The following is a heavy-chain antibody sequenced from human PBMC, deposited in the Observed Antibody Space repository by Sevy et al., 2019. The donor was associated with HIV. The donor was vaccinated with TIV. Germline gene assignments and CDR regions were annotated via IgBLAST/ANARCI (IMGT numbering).Heavy chain of an antibody. Sequence: SETLSLTCTVSGGCITSLYWNWIRQPPGKGLEWIANIYYNGHINYNPSLKSRVTLSLDTSKNQFSLRLSSVTAADTAMYYCAGENAWGRGYSWGQGSLVTLSS. D-gene: IGHD1-26*01. J-gene: IGHJ4*02. V-gene: IGHV4-59*08. CDR3: AGENAWGRGYS. CDR1: GGCITSLY. CDR2: IYYNGHI.